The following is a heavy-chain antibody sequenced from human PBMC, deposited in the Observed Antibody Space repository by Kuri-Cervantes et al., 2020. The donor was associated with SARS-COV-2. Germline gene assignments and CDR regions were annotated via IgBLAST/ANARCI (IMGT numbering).Heavy chain of an antibody. CDR3: ARQGCSSTSCYAFDY. D-gene: IGHD2-2*01. V-gene: IGHV4-39*01. CDR2: IYYSGSI. Sequence: GSLRLSCTVSGGSMSSSSFYWGWIRQPPGKGLEWIGSIYYSGSIYYNPSLKSRVTISVDTSKNHFSLKLSSVTAADTAVYYCARQGCSSTSCYAFDYWGQGTLVTVSS. CDR1: GGSMSSSSFY. J-gene: IGHJ4*02.